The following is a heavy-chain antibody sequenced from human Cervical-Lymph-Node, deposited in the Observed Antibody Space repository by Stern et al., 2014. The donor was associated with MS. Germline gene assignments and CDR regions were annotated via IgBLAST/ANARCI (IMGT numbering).Heavy chain of an antibody. J-gene: IGHJ6*02. Sequence: QVQLGQSGPGLVTPSQTLSLSCSVSGASIVSGGYCWTWIRQFPGKGLEWIGHICFGGRTFYNPSLDSRLTISVDTSKSQFSLKLSSMTAADTAVYFCASYFDSSGNYRLNFWGQGTTVIVS. CDR2: ICFGGRT. D-gene: IGHD3-9*01. CDR1: GASIVSGGYC. CDR3: ASYFDSSGNYRLNF. V-gene: IGHV4-31*03.